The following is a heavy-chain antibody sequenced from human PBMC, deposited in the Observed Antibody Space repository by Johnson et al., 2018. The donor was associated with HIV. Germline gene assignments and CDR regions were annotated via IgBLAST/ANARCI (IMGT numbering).Heavy chain of an antibody. CDR2: INWDGDST. CDR3: ARVTPQRGGNDAFDI. D-gene: IGHD3-16*01. V-gene: IGHV3-66*01. Sequence: MQLVESGGGVVQPGGSLRLSCVASGFTVSSNYMNWVRQAPGKGLEWVSLINWDGDSTYYADSVKGRFTIPRDNSKNTLYLQMNSLRAEDTAVYYCARVTPQRGGNDAFDIWGQGTMVTVSS. CDR1: GFTVSSNY. J-gene: IGHJ3*02.